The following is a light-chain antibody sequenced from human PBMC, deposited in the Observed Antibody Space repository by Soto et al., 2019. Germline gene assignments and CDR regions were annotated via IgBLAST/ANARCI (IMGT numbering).Light chain of an antibody. CDR2: DVS. Sequence: QSVLTQPASVSGSPGRSITISCTGTSSDVGSYNYVSWYQHHPGKAPKLRIFDVSNRPSGVSNRFSGSKSGNTASLTISGLQPEDEADYYCSSYTTSNTRQIVFGTGTKVTVL. CDR3: SSYTTSNTRQIV. J-gene: IGLJ1*01. CDR1: SSDVGSYNY. V-gene: IGLV2-14*03.